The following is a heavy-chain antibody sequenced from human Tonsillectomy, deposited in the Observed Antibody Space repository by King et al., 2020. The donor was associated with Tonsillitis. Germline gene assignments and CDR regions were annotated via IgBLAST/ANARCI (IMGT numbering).Heavy chain of an antibody. Sequence: VQLVQSGGGMVRPGGSLRLSCAASGFTFGDYGMSWVRQAPGKGLDWVSGINWNGGSKGYADSVKGRFTISRDNAKKYLYLQMNSLRAEDTALYYCARCRITMVRGDYYYGMDVWGQGTTVTVSS. V-gene: IGHV3-20*04. D-gene: IGHD3-10*01. CDR1: GFTFGDYG. J-gene: IGHJ6*02. CDR3: ARCRITMVRGDYYYGMDV. CDR2: INWNGGSK.